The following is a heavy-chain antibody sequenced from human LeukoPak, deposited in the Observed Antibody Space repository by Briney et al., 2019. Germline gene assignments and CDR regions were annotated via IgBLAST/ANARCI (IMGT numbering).Heavy chain of an antibody. CDR1: GYSISSGYY. V-gene: IGHV4-38-2*02. J-gene: IGHJ4*02. CDR3: ARGGASSRYLDY. D-gene: IGHD2-15*01. CDR2: IYPTGST. Sequence: SETLSLTCTVSGYSISSGYYWGWIRQPPGKGLEWIGNIYPTGSTYYNPSLKSRVTISVDTSKNQFSLNLTSVTAADTAVYYCARGGASSRYLDYWGQGTLVTVSS.